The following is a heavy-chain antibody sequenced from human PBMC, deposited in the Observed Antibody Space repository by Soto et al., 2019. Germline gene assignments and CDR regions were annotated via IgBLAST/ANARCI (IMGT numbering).Heavy chain of an antibody. Sequence: GGSLRLSCAASGFTFSNYAMSWVRQAPGKGLEWVSGISASGRDTYFADSVKDRFTISRDSSKNTLYLQMNSLRAEDTAIYYCAKGKTSGWYYFDSWGQGTGVTVSS. CDR1: GFTFSNYA. CDR3: AKGKTSGWYYFDS. D-gene: IGHD6-19*01. CDR2: ISASGRDT. V-gene: IGHV3-23*01. J-gene: IGHJ4*02.